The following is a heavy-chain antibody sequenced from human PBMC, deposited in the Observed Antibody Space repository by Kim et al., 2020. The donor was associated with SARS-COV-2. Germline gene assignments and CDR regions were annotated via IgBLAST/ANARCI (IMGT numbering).Heavy chain of an antibody. J-gene: IGHJ3*02. V-gene: IGHV4-4*02. D-gene: IGHD6-13*01. CDR2: IYHSGST. CDR1: GGSISSSNW. Sequence: SETLSLTCAVSGGSISSSNWWSWVRQPPGKGLEWIGEIYHSGSTNYNPSLKSRVTISVDKSKNQFSLKLSSVTAADTAVYYCARGLEQQLVRGRGVAFDIWGQGTMVTVSS. CDR3: ARGLEQQLVRGRGVAFDI.